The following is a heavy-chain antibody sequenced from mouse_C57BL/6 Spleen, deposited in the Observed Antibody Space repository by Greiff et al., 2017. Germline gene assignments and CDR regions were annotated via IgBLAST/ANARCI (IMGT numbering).Heavy chain of an antibody. D-gene: IGHD1-1*01. Sequence: QVQLQQPGAELVRPGSSVKLSCKASGYTFTSYWMHWVKQRPIQGLEWIGNIDPSASETHYNQKFKDKATLTVDTSSSTAYMQLSSLTSEDSAVYDGARGGYKEGVGYAMDYWGQGTSVTVSS. J-gene: IGHJ4*01. CDR3: ARGGYKEGVGYAMDY. CDR2: IDPSASET. CDR1: GYTFTSYW. V-gene: IGHV1-52*01.